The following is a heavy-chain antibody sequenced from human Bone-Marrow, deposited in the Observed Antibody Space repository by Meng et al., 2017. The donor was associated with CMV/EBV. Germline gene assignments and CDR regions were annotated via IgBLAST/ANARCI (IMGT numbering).Heavy chain of an antibody. CDR3: AKDMVRGVTKYYGMDV. CDR1: GFTFSSYD. Sequence: LSLTCAASGFTFSSYDMHWVRQATGKGLEWVSAIGTAGDTYYPGSVKGRFTISRDNAKNSLYLQMNSLRAEDTALYYCAKDMVRGVTKYYGMDVWGQGTTVTVSS. V-gene: IGHV3-13*01. CDR2: IGTAGDT. J-gene: IGHJ6*02. D-gene: IGHD3-10*01.